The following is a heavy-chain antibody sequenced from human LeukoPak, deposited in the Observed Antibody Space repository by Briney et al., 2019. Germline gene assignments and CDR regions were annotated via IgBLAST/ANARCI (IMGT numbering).Heavy chain of an antibody. J-gene: IGHJ5*02. CDR1: GYTFTSYG. CDR3: ARTPPSRYLRSTP. Sequence: ASVKVSCKASGYTFTSYGISWVRQAPGQGLEWMGWISAYNGNTNYAQRLQGRVTVTTDTSTSTAYMELRSLRSDDTAVYYCARTPPSRYLRSTPWGQGTLVTVSS. V-gene: IGHV1-18*01. CDR2: ISAYNGNT. D-gene: IGHD3-16*01.